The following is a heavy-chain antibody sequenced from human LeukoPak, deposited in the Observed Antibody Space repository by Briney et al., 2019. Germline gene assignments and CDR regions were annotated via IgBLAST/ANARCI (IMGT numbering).Heavy chain of an antibody. J-gene: IGHJ4*02. CDR3: ARGWLLWFREPLDY. V-gene: IGHV3-33*01. CDR2: IWYDGSNK. D-gene: IGHD3-10*01. CDR1: GFTFSSYG. Sequence: GRSLRLSCAASGFTFSSYGMHWVRQAPGKGLEWVAVIWYDGSNKYYADSVKGRFTISRDNSKSTLYLQMNSLRAEDTAVYYCARGWLLWFREPLDYWGQGTLVTVSS.